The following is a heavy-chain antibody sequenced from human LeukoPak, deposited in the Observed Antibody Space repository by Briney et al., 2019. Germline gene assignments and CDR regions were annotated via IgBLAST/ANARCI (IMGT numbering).Heavy chain of an antibody. D-gene: IGHD1-26*01. V-gene: IGHV3-9*01. CDR1: GFTFVDYP. CDR3: AKDGRFSGSPYFYYMDV. CDR2: INWNGGSI. Sequence: GGSLRFSCVASGFTFVDYPMHWVRQVPGKGLEWVSGINWNGGSIGYADSVKGRFTISRDNAKNSLYLQMNSLRAEDTALYYCAKDGRFSGSPYFYYMDVWGKGTTITVS. J-gene: IGHJ6*03.